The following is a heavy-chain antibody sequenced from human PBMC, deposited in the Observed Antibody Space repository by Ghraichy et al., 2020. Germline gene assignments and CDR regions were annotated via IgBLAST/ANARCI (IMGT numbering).Heavy chain of an antibody. CDR3: AKRIAAEGHFDY. Sequence: GGSLRLSCAASGFTFNNYAMSWVRQAPGEGLEWVSAISRGGSTYYADSVKGRFTISRDNSKNTLYLQMNSLRAEDTAVYYCAKRIAAEGHFDYWGQGILVTVSS. CDR1: GFTFNNYA. D-gene: IGHD6-13*01. CDR2: ISRGGST. V-gene: IGHV3-23*01. J-gene: IGHJ4*02.